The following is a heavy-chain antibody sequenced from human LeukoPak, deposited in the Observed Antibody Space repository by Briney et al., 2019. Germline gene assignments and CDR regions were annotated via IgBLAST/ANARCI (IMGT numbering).Heavy chain of an antibody. CDR2: IYSGGST. V-gene: IGHV3-53*01. CDR1: GFTVSSNY. J-gene: IGHJ3*02. CDR3: ARVKTAMVDDAFDI. D-gene: IGHD5-18*01. Sequence: TGGSLRLSCAGSGFTVSSNYMSWVRQAPGKGLEWVPVIYSGGSTYYADSVKGRFTISRDNSKNTLYLQMNSLRADDTAVYYCARVKTAMVDDAFDIWGQGTMVTVSS.